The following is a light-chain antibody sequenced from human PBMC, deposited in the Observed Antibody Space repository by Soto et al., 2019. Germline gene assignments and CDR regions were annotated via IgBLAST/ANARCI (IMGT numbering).Light chain of an antibody. V-gene: IGKV3-11*01. J-gene: IGKJ1*01. CDR3: QQRSNWWT. CDR2: DAS. CDR1: QSVSSY. Sequence: EIVLTQSPATLSLSPGERATLSCRASQSVSSYLAWYQQKPGQAPRLLIYDASNRATGIPARFSGSGSGTDFTLTISRLEPEDVAFYYCQQRSNWWTFGQGTKVEIK.